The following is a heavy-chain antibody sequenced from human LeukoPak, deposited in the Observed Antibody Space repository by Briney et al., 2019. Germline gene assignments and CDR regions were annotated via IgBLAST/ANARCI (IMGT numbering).Heavy chain of an antibody. J-gene: IGHJ4*02. CDR1: GYTFTGYY. Sequence: ASVKVSCKASGYTFTGYYMHWVRQAPGQGLEWMGWINPNSGGTNYAQKFQGRVTTTRDTSISTAYMELSRLRSDDTAVYYCARDLDILTGYPLDYWGQGTLVTVSS. CDR2: INPNSGGT. CDR3: ARDLDILTGYPLDY. V-gene: IGHV1-2*02. D-gene: IGHD3-9*01.